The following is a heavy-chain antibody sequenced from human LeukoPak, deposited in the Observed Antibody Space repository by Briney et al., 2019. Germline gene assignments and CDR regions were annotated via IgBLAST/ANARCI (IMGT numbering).Heavy chain of an antibody. Sequence: SETLSLTCTVSGGSISSYYWSWIRQPPGKGLEWIGYIYYSGSTNYNPSLKSRVTISVDTSKSQFSLKLSSVTAADTAVYYCARVYDSSGYYPYYFDYWGQGTLVTVSS. CDR1: GGSISSYY. D-gene: IGHD3-22*01. CDR3: ARVYDSSGYYPYYFDY. CDR2: IYYSGST. V-gene: IGHV4-59*01. J-gene: IGHJ4*02.